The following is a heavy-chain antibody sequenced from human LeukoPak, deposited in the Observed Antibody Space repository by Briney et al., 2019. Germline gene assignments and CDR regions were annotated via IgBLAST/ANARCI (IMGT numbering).Heavy chain of an antibody. Sequence: GGSLRLSCAASGFTFSSYAMHWVRQAPGKGLEWVAVISYDGSNKYYADSVKGRFTISRDNSKNTLYLQMNSLRAEDTAVYYCARDPPMTTVVTRSYFDYWGQGTLVTVSS. CDR1: GFTFSSYA. D-gene: IGHD4-23*01. V-gene: IGHV3-30-3*01. CDR2: ISYDGSNK. CDR3: ARDPPMTTVVTRSYFDY. J-gene: IGHJ4*02.